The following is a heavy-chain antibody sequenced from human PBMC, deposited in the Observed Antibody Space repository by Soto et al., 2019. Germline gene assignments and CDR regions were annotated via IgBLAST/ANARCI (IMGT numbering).Heavy chain of an antibody. CDR1: GGTFSSYA. CDR2: IIPIFGTA. Sequence: SVKVSCKASGGTFSSYAISWVRQAPGQGLERMGGIIPIFGTANYAQKFQGRVTITADESTSTAYMQLNSRRSGSTAVYYCEWVRAEQSVRSSGYYDFQHWG. J-gene: IGHJ1*01. D-gene: IGHD3-22*01. CDR3: EWVRAEQSVRSSGYYDFQH. V-gene: IGHV1-69*13.